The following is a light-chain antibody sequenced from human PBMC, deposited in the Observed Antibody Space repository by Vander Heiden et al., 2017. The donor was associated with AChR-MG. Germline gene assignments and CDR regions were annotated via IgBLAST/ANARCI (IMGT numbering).Light chain of an antibody. J-gene: IGKJ1*01. CDR1: QSVGSY. CDR3: QQRRT. CDR2: DAS. V-gene: IGKV3-11*01. Sequence: IVLTQSPATLSLSPGERATLSCRASQSVGSYLAWYQQKPGQAPRLLIYDASNRATGIPARFSGSGSGTDFTLTISSLEPEDVAVYYCQQRRTFGRGTKWKSN.